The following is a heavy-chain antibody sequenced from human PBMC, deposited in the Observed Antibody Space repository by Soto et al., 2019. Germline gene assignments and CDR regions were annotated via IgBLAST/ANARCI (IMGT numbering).Heavy chain of an antibody. J-gene: IGHJ5*02. Sequence: QVQLVQSGAEVKKVGSSVKVSCKASGGTFSSSVISWVRQAPGQGLEWMGGIIPILGTPNYAQDFQGRVTIAADESTSIVSLELNSLRADDTAVYYCTKGGDTDLDWFDPWGQGTLVTVSS. CDR3: TKGGDTDLDWFDP. CDR1: GGTFSSSV. V-gene: IGHV1-69*11. D-gene: IGHD5-18*01. CDR2: IIPILGTP.